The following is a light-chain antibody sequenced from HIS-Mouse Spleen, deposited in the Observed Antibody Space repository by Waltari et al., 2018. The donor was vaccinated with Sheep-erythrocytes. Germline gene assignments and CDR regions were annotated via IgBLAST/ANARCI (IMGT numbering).Light chain of an antibody. CDR3: CSYAGSYTWV. V-gene: IGLV2-11*01. CDR1: SSDVGGYNY. Sequence: QSALTQPRSVSGSPGQSVTISCTGTSSDVGGYNYVSWYQQHPGKAPKLMIYDVSNRPSGVPDRFSASKSGNTASLTISGLQAEDEADYYCCSYAGSYTWVFGGGTKLTVL. J-gene: IGLJ3*02. CDR2: DVS.